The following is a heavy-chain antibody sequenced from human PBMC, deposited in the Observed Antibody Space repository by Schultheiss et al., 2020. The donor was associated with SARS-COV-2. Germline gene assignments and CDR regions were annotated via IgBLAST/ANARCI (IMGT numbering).Heavy chain of an antibody. CDR3: ARDWGAVAGFDY. Sequence: GGSLRLSCAASGFTFTSYGMHWISQAPGKGLEWVAVISYDGSNKYYADSVKGRFTISRDNSKNTLYLQMNSLRAEDTAVYYCARDWGAVAGFDYWGQGTLVTVSS. V-gene: IGHV3-33*05. D-gene: IGHD6-19*01. CDR1: GFTFTSYG. CDR2: ISYDGSNK. J-gene: IGHJ4*02.